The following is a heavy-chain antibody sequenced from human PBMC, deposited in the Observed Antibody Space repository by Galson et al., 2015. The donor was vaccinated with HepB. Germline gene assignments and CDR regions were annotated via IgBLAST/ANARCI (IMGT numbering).Heavy chain of an antibody. CDR1: GFTFSSYS. CDR2: ISSSSSTI. CDR3: ARHSIAVAGTLDY. Sequence: SLRLSCAASGFTFSSYSMNWVRQAPGKGLEWVSYISSSSSTIYYADSVKGRFTISRDNAKNSLYLQMNSLRAEDTAVYYCARHSIAVAGTLDYWGQGTLVTVSS. J-gene: IGHJ4*02. D-gene: IGHD6-19*01. V-gene: IGHV3-48*01.